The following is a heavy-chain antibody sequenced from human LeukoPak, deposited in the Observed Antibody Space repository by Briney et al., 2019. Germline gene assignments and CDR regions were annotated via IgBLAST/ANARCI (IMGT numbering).Heavy chain of an antibody. CDR1: GYSISSGYY. CDR2: IYHSGST. J-gene: IGHJ6*02. D-gene: IGHD3-16*01. V-gene: IGHV4-38-2*02. CDR3: AREGGGPLRTGYYYGMDV. Sequence: SETLSLTCTVSGYSISSGYYWGWIRQPPGKGLEWIGSIYHSGSTYYNPSLKSRVTISVDTSKNQFSLRLSSVTAADTAVYYCAREGGGPLRTGYYYGMDVWGQGTTVTVSS.